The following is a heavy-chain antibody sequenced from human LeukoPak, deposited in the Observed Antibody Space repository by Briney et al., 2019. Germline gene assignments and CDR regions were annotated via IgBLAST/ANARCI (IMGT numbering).Heavy chain of an antibody. CDR2: ISGSGDGT. CDR1: GFTFSNYA. V-gene: IGHV3-23*01. J-gene: IGHJ4*02. D-gene: IGHD5-12*01. Sequence: PGESLRPSCAASGFTFSNYAMSWVRQAPGKGLEWVSAISGSGDGTYSADSVKGRFTISRDNSKNTLYLQMNSLRAEDTAVYYCAKPFYSGYDSHFDYWGQGTLVTVSS. CDR3: AKPFYSGYDSHFDY.